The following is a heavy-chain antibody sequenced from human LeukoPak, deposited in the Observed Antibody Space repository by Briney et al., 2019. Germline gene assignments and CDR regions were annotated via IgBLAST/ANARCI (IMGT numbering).Heavy chain of an antibody. J-gene: IGHJ5*02. CDR3: ATDLIVTNH. V-gene: IGHV3-48*02. CDR1: GFTFSSYA. Sequence: GGSLRLSCAASGFTFSSYAMSWVRQAPGKGLEWVSYISSSGRTIHYADSVKGRFTISRDNAKNSLYLQMNSLRDEDTAVYYCATDLIVTNHWGQGTLVSVPS. D-gene: IGHD5-18*01. CDR2: ISSSGRTI.